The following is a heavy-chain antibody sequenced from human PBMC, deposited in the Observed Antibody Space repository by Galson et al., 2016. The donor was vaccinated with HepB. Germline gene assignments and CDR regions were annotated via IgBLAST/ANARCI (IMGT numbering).Heavy chain of an antibody. CDR2: TYYRSKWFN. V-gene: IGHV6-1*01. D-gene: IGHD5-18*01. J-gene: IGHJ4*02. CDR3: ARAVIQSTAMGLDY. CDR1: GDSVSSNSAT. Sequence: CAISGDSVSSNSATWNWIRQSPSRGLEWLGRTYYRSKWFNDYAVSVKGRISVNPDTSKNQFSLQLNSVTPEDTAVYYCARAVIQSTAMGLDYWGQGTLVTVSS.